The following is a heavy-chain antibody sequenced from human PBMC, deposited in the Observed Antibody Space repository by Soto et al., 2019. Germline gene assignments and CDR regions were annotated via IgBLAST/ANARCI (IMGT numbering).Heavy chain of an antibody. CDR1: GGSISSGGYY. V-gene: IGHV4-31*03. CDR3: ASSTRTPYYDFWSGYSDAPR. J-gene: IGHJ4*02. CDR2: IYYSGST. Sequence: SETLSLTCTVSGGSISSGGYYWSWIRQHPGKGLEWIGYIYYSGSTYYNPSLKSRVTISVDTSKNQFSLKLSSVTAADTAVYYCASSTRTPYYDFWSGYSDAPRWGQGTLVTVSS. D-gene: IGHD3-3*01.